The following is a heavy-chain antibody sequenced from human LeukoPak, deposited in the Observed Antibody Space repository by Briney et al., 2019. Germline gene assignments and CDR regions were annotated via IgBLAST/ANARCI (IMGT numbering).Heavy chain of an antibody. J-gene: IGHJ6*02. Sequence: GGSLRLSCEASGFTLSNHWMTWVRQVPGRGPEWVANVNRDGSETYYLDSVKGRFTISKDNAKNSLYLQMSSLRAEDTALYRCARNNGMDVWGQGTTVIVPS. CDR3: ARNNGMDV. CDR1: GFTLSNHW. CDR2: VNRDGSET. V-gene: IGHV3-7*03.